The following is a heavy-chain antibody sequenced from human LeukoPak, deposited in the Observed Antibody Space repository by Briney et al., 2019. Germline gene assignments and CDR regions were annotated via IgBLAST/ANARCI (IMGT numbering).Heavy chain of an antibody. CDR2: TSYDGSNK. D-gene: IGHD6-19*01. CDR3: ARDPEAVAGTRGSYYYYGMDV. Sequence: GGSLRLSCAASGFTFSSYAMHWVRQAPGKGLEWVAVTSYDGSNKYYVDSVKGRFTISRDNSKNTLYLQMNSLRAEDTAVYYCARDPEAVAGTRGSYYYYGMDVWGQGTTVTVSS. J-gene: IGHJ6*02. V-gene: IGHV3-30-3*01. CDR1: GFTFSSYA.